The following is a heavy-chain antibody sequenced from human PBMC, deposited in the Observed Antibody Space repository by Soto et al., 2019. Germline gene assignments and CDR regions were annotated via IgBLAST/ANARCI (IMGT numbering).Heavy chain of an antibody. V-gene: IGHV3-9*01. CDR3: VKDMRAHIGWFCGAFDI. J-gene: IGHJ3*02. Sequence: HSDRQTTRKGLEWVSGISWNSGSIGYADSVKGRFTISRDNAKNSLYLQMNSLRAEDTALYYFVKDMRAHIGWFCGAFDIWGQGTMVPVSS. CDR2: ISWNSGSI. D-gene: IGHD2-21*01.